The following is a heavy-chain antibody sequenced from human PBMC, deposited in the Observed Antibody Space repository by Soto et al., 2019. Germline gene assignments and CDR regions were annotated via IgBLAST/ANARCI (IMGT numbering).Heavy chain of an antibody. V-gene: IGHV4-59*01. CDR1: GGSISSYY. CDR2: IYYSGST. D-gene: IGHD5-18*01. CDR3: ARVRGYSYGYGLFDY. J-gene: IGHJ4*02. Sequence: SETLSLTCXVSGGSISSYYWSWIRQPPGKGLEWIGYIYYSGSTNYNPSLKSRVTISVDTSKNQFSLKLSSVTAADTAVYYCARVRGYSYGYGLFDYWGQGTLVTVSS.